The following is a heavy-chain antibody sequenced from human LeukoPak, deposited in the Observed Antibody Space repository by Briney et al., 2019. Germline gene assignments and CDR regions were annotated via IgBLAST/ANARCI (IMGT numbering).Heavy chain of an antibody. Sequence: ASVKVSCRASGYTFTSYYMHWVRQAPGQGLEWMGIINPSGGSTSYAQKFQGRVTMTRDTSTSTVYMELSSLRSEDTAVYYCARSAGKFHKIGYWGQGTLVTVSS. J-gene: IGHJ4*02. V-gene: IGHV1-46*03. CDR2: INPSGGST. D-gene: IGHD6-13*01. CDR1: GYTFTSYY. CDR3: ARSAGKFHKIGY.